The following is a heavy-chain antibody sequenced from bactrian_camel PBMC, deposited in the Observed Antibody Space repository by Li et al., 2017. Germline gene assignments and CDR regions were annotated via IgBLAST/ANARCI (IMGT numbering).Heavy chain of an antibody. CDR2: IDSDGIA. Sequence: HVQLVESGGGSVQAGGSLRLSCGASGSIYGDACVGWLRQAPGKEREGVAAIDSDGIASYADSVKGRFTVSRDNANNTVNLMMNSLKPEDTAMYYCAADRYCTGRGHLLLLAEYTEWGQGTQVTVS. J-gene: IGHJ4*01. CDR1: GSIYGDAC. V-gene: IGHV3S53*01. CDR3: AADRYCTGRGHLLLLAEYTE. D-gene: IGHD3*01.